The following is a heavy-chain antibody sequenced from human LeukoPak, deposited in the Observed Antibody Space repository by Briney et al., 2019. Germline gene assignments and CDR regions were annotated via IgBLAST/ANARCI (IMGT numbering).Heavy chain of an antibody. CDR3: ERYKSVSGGDF. CDR2: IKEDGSEK. J-gene: IGHJ4*02. V-gene: IGHV3-7*01. CDR1: GFTFSSYW. Sequence: GGSLRLSCAASGFTFSSYWMTWVRQAPGKGLEWLAIIKEDGSEKYYVDSVKGRFTISRDNAKNSLYLRMDSLRAEDTAVYYCERYKSVSGGDFWGQGTLVTVSS. D-gene: IGHD6-19*01.